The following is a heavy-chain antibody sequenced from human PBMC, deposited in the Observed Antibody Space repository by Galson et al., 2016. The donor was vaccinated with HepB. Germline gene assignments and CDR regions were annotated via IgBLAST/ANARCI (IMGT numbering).Heavy chain of an antibody. CDR3: ARGDPWYSSGWGPDY. Sequence: SLRLSCAASGFSFRAYVMHWVRQAPGKGLEWVAGIGHDRNKEYFMESAKGRFTVSRDNSKNTLYLQMNTLGVEDTAVYYCARGDPWYSSGWGPDYWGQGTLVAVSS. CDR2: IGHDRNKE. CDR1: GFSFRAYV. V-gene: IGHV3-33*01. D-gene: IGHD6-19*01. J-gene: IGHJ4*02.